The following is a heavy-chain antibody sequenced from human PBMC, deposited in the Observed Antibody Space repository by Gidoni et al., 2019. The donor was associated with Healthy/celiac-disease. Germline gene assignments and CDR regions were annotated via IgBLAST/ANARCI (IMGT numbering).Heavy chain of an antibody. Sequence: QLQLQESGPGLVKPSETLSLTCTVSGGSISSSSYYWGWIRQPPGKGLEWIGSIYYSGSTYYNPSLKSRVTISVDTSKNQFSLKLSSVTAADTAVYYCARVGAVAVRMDAFDIWGQGTMVTVSS. CDR3: ARVGAVAVRMDAFDI. CDR1: GGSISSSSYY. CDR2: IYYSGST. D-gene: IGHD6-19*01. V-gene: IGHV4-39*07. J-gene: IGHJ3*02.